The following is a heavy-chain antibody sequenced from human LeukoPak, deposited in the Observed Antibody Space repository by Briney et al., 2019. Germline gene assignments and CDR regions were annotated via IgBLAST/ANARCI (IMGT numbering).Heavy chain of an antibody. CDR1: GFTFSNFA. CDR3: ARGKYGGYFIDY. D-gene: IGHD5-12*01. J-gene: IGHJ4*02. Sequence: PGGSLRLSCAASGFTFSNFAMSWVRQAPGKGLEWVSAISGSGGGAYYGDSVKGRFTVSRDNSKNTLYLQMNTLRAEDTAVYYCARGKYGGYFIDYWGQGTLVTVSS. V-gene: IGHV3-23*01. CDR2: ISGSGGGA.